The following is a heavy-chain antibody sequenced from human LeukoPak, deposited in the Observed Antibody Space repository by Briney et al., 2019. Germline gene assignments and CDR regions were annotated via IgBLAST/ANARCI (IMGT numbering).Heavy chain of an antibody. J-gene: IGHJ4*02. V-gene: IGHV5-51*01. Sequence: GASLQISCKGSGSIFTSYWIGWVRQLPGKGLEWMGIIYPGDSDTRYSPSFQGQVTISADKSISTAYLQWSSLKASDTAMYYCARWYQLPLIDYWGQGTLVTVSS. D-gene: IGHD2-2*01. CDR2: IYPGDSDT. CDR3: ARWYQLPLIDY. CDR1: GSIFTSYW.